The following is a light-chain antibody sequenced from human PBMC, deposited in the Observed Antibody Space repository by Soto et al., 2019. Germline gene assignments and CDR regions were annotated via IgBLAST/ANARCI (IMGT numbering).Light chain of an antibody. CDR3: QPYNNWPRI. V-gene: IGKV3-15*01. J-gene: IGKJ4*01. CDR1: QSVSSN. Sequence: EIVMTQSPATLSVSPGERATLSCRASQSVSSNLAWYQQKPGQAPRLLIYGASTRATGIPARFSGSGSGTEFTLTISSLQSEDFAVYYCQPYNNWPRIFGGGTKVEIK. CDR2: GAS.